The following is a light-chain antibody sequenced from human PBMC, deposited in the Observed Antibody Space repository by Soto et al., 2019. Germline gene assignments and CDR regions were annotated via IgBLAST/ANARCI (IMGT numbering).Light chain of an antibody. J-gene: IGKJ2*01. CDR2: DAS. Sequence: EIVLTQSPATLSLSPGERATLSCRASQSVSSYLAWYQQKPGQAPRLLIYDASNRATGLPARFSGRGSGTDFTITTSSLEPEDYAVYYCQQHCNWPPAFGQGTKLEIK. V-gene: IGKV3-11*01. CDR1: QSVSSY. CDR3: QQHCNWPPA.